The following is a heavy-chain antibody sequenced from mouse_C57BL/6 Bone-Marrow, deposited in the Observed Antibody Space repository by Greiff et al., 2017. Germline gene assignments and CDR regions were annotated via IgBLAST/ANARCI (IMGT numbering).Heavy chain of an antibody. J-gene: IGHJ4*01. V-gene: IGHV1-5*01. CDR3: TRWGTGSFLYYAMDY. Sequence: VQLKQSGTVLARPGASVKMSCKTSGYTFTSYWMHWVKQRPGQGLEWIGAIYPGNSDTSYNQKFKGKAKLTAVTSASTAYMELSSLTTEDSAVYYCTRWGTGSFLYYAMDYWGQGTSVTVSS. D-gene: IGHD4-1*01. CDR2: IYPGNSDT. CDR1: GYTFTSYW.